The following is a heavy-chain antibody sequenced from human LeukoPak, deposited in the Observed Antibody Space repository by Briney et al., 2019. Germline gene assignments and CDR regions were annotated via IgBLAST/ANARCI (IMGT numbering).Heavy chain of an antibody. D-gene: IGHD6-6*01. CDR1: GGSISGYY. Sequence: SETLSLTCTVSGGSISGYYWSWIRQPPGRGLEWIGYIYYSGSTNYNPSLKSRLTISIDTSENQFSLKLSSVTAADTAVYYCAREYSSSSGRRAFDIWGQGTMVTVSS. CDR3: AREYSSSSGRRAFDI. CDR2: IYYSGST. J-gene: IGHJ3*02. V-gene: IGHV4-59*08.